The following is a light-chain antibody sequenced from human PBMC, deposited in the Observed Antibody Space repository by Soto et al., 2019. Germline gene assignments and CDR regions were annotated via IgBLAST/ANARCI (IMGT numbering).Light chain of an antibody. CDR1: SSDVGCYNY. CDR2: DVS. J-gene: IGLJ1*01. Sequence: QSALTQPASVSGSPGQSITISCTGTSSDVGCYNYVSWYQQHPGKAPKLMIYDVSNRPSGVSYRFSGSKSGNTASLTISGLQAEDEADYYCSSYTTSSTRVFGTGTKLTVL. V-gene: IGLV2-14*01. CDR3: SSYTTSSTRV.